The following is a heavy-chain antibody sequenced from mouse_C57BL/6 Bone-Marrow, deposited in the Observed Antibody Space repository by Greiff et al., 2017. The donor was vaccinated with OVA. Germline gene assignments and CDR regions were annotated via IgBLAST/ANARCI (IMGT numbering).Heavy chain of an antibody. V-gene: IGHV1-82*01. CDR3: ARRGLCYDYSWFAY. Sequence: VKLQQSGPELVKPGASLKISCTASGYAFSSSCMNWVKQRPGKGLEWIGRIYPGDGDNNYNGKFKGKATLTADKSSSTAYMQLSRQTSEDSTVYFGARRGLCYDYSWFAYWGQGTLVTVSA. CDR2: IYPGDGDN. CDR1: GYAFSSSC. D-gene: IGHD2-4*01. J-gene: IGHJ3*01.